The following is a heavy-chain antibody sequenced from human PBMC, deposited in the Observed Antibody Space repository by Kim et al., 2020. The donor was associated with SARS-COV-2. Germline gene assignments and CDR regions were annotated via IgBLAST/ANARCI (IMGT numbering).Heavy chain of an antibody. Sequence: GGSLRLSCAASGFTVSSNYMSWVRQAPGKGLEWVSVIYSVGSTYYADSVKGRFTISRHNSKNTLYLQMNSLRAEDTAVYYCARLHPRGQRVGAGWFDPWGQGTLVTVSS. CDR1: GFTVSSNY. CDR3: ARLHPRGQRVGAGWFDP. CDR2: IYSVGST. D-gene: IGHD6-13*01. V-gene: IGHV3-53*04. J-gene: IGHJ5*02.